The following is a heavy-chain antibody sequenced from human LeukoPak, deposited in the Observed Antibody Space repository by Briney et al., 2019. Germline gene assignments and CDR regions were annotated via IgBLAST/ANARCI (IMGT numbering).Heavy chain of an antibody. CDR1: GYTFTSYA. J-gene: IGHJ4*02. V-gene: IGHV1-3*01. Sequence: GASVKVSCKASGYTFTSYAMHWVRQAPGQRLEWVGWINAGNGNTKYSQKFQGRVTITRDTSASTAYMELSSLRSEDTAVYYCARASSGWYFDYWGQGTLVTVSS. D-gene: IGHD6-19*01. CDR3: ARASSGWYFDY. CDR2: INAGNGNT.